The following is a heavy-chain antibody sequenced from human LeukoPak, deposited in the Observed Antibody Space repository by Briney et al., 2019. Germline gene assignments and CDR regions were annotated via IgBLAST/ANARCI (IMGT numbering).Heavy chain of an antibody. Sequence: SETLSLTCAVYGGSFSGYYWSWIRQPPGKGLEWIGEINHSGSTNYNPSLKSRVTISVDTSKNQFSLKLSSVTAADTAEYYCARFGNWNYGYWGQGTLVTVSS. D-gene: IGHD1-7*01. CDR2: INHSGST. J-gene: IGHJ4*02. V-gene: IGHV4-34*01. CDR3: ARFGNWNYGY. CDR1: GGSFSGYY.